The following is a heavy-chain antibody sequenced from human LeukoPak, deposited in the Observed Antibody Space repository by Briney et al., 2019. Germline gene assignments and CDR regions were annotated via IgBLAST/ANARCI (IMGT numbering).Heavy chain of an antibody. D-gene: IGHD6-19*01. CDR3: AKDVCRYNSGCLSFDY. J-gene: IGHJ4*02. CDR2: ISGSGDYT. Sequence: GGSLRLSCAASGFTFSSYAMTWVRQSPGKGLAWVSAISGSGDYTYYADSVKGRYTISRDNSKNTLYLQMNSLRVEDTAVYYCAKDVCRYNSGCLSFDYWGQGTLVTVSS. CDR1: GFTFSSYA. V-gene: IGHV3-23*01.